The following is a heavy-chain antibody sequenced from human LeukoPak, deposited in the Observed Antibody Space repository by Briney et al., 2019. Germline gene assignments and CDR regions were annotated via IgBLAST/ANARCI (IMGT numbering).Heavy chain of an antibody. V-gene: IGHV4-38-2*02. CDR3: ARAYSSSWYFNWFDP. D-gene: IGHD6-13*01. J-gene: IGHJ5*02. CDR2: IYHSGIT. CDR1: DYSISSGYGYY. Sequence: SETLSLTCTVSDYSISSGYGYYWGWIRQPPGKGLEWIGNIYHSGITYYNHFNSSLKSRVTISIDTSKNQFSLRLTSVTAADTAVYYCARAYSSSWYFNWFDPWGQGTLVTVSS.